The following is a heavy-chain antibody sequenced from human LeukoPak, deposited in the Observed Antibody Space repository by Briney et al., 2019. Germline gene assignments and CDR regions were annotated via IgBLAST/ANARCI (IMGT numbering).Heavy chain of an antibody. CDR2: ISNDGGNK. Sequence: PGGSLRLSCVGSGFTFSSYSMNWVRQAPGKGLEWVAVISNDGGNKQYADSVKGRFTISRDTAKSTIYLQMNRLRTEDTAIYYCARLYFVDSWGQGTLVTVSS. CDR1: GFTFSSYS. J-gene: IGHJ4*02. V-gene: IGHV3-30-3*01. D-gene: IGHD2-21*01. CDR3: ARLYFVDS.